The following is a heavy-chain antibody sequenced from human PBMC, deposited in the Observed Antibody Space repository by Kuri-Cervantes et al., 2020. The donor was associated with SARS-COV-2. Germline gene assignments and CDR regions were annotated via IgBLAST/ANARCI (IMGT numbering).Heavy chain of an antibody. CDR2: ISGSGGST. Sequence: GESLKISCAASGFTFSSYAMSWVRQAPGKGLEWVSAISGSGGSTYYPDSVKGRFTISRDNSKNTLYLQMNSLRAEDTAVYYCAKVSWGYYFDYWGQGTLVTVSS. CDR3: AKVSWGYYFDY. V-gene: IGHV3-23*01. J-gene: IGHJ4*02. D-gene: IGHD3-16*01. CDR1: GFTFSSYA.